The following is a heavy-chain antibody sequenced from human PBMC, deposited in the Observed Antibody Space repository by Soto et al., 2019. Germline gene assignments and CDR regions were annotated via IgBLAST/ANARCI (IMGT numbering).Heavy chain of an antibody. Sequence: ASVKVSCKASGYTFTHYAMHWVRQAPGQRLEWMGWINAGNGNTKCSQNFQGRVTITRDTSASTAYMELSSLRSEDTAAYFCARVIDSGYDLGDFDSWGQGTLVTVSS. CDR2: INAGNGNT. J-gene: IGHJ4*02. CDR3: ARVIDSGYDLGDFDS. D-gene: IGHD5-12*01. CDR1: GYTFTHYA. V-gene: IGHV1-3*01.